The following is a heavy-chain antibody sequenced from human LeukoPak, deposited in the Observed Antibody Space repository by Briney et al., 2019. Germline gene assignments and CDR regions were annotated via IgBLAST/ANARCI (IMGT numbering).Heavy chain of an antibody. CDR3: ARDLTPSITMIVVVPVPYFDY. CDR2: IYHSGST. CDR1: GYSISSGYY. J-gene: IGHJ4*02. V-gene: IGHV4-38-2*02. Sequence: PSETLSLTCTVSGYSISSGYYWGWIRQPPGKGLEWIGSIYHSGSTYYNPSLKSRVTISVDTSKNQFSLKLSSVTAADTAVYYCARDLTPSITMIVVVPVPYFDYWGQGTLVTVSS. D-gene: IGHD3-22*01.